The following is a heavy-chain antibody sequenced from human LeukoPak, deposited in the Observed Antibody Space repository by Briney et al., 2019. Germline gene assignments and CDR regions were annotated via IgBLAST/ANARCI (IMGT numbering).Heavy chain of an antibody. CDR3: AAGKNSGFWSGLITTNDRGFDY. J-gene: IGHJ4*02. CDR1: GGTFSSYA. V-gene: IGHV1-69*13. CDR2: IIPIFGTA. Sequence: GASVKVSCKASGGTFSSYAISWVRQAPGQGLEWMGGIIPIFGTANYARKFQGRVTITADGSTSTAYMELSSLRSEDTAVYYCAAGKNSGFWSGLITTNDRGFDYWGQGTLVTVSS. D-gene: IGHD3-3*01.